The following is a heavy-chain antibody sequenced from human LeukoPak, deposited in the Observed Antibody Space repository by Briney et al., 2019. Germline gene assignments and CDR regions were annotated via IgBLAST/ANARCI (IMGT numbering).Heavy chain of an antibody. CDR1: GYTFTSYD. CDR2: MDPNSGHT. J-gene: IGHJ4*02. D-gene: IGHD1-26*01. Sequence: ASVKVSCKASGYTFTSYDIIWVRQASGQGLEWMGWMDPNSGHTGYAQKFQGRVTMTRTTSISTAYMELTSLTSEDSAVYYCARSIVGVRKRNDYWGQGTLVTVSS. CDR3: ARSIVGVRKRNDY. V-gene: IGHV1-8*01.